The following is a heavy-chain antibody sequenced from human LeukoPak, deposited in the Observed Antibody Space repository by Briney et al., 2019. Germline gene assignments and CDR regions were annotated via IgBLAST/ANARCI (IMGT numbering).Heavy chain of an antibody. CDR1: GYTFTSQG. Sequence: GSVKVSCRASGYTFTSQGISWVRQAPGQGLEWLGRINYYDGVKNYAHTFQGRVTITTDKSTSTAYIQLRSLRSDDTAVYYCASGGLVAPDDYYYFYMDVWGERPTVAVS. V-gene: IGHV1-18*01. J-gene: IGHJ6*03. CDR3: ASGGLVAPDDYYYFYMDV. CDR2: INYYDGVK. D-gene: IGHD2-8*02.